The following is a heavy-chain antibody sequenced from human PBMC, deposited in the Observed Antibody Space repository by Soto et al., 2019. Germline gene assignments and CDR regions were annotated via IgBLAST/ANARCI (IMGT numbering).Heavy chain of an antibody. CDR2: ISYDGSNK. CDR1: GFSFSSYG. V-gene: IGHV3-30*18. D-gene: IGHD5-18*01. J-gene: IGHJ6*02. Sequence: GGSLRRSCAASGFSFSSYGMHWVRQAPGKGLEWVAVISYDGSNKYYADSVKGRFTISRDNSKNTLYLQMNSLRAEDTAVYYCAKGGKATAMVAHYYYGMDVCGQGSTVTVSS. CDR3: AKGGKATAMVAHYYYGMDV.